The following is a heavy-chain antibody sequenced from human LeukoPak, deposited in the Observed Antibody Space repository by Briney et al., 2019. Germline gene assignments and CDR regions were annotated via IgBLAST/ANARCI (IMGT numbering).Heavy chain of an antibody. Sequence: GGSLRLSCAASGFTFSSYSMNWVRQAPGKGLEWVSSISSSSSYIYYADSVKGRFTISRDNAKNSLYLQMNSLRAEDTAVYYCARNERDDAFDIWGQGAMVTVSS. J-gene: IGHJ3*02. D-gene: IGHD1-1*01. V-gene: IGHV3-21*01. CDR1: GFTFSSYS. CDR2: ISSSSSYI. CDR3: ARNERDDAFDI.